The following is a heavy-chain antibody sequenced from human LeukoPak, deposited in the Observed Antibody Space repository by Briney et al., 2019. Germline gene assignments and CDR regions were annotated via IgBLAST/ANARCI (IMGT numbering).Heavy chain of an antibody. D-gene: IGHD3-9*01. Sequence: MPSETLSLTCTVSGGSISSSSYYWGWIRQPPGKGLEWIGSIYYSGSTYYNPSLKSRVTISVDTSKNQFSLKLSSVTAADTAVYYCAREGVRETGYYLHAFDIWGQGTMVTVSS. J-gene: IGHJ3*02. CDR1: GGSISSSSYY. CDR3: AREGVRETGYYLHAFDI. V-gene: IGHV4-39*07. CDR2: IYYSGST.